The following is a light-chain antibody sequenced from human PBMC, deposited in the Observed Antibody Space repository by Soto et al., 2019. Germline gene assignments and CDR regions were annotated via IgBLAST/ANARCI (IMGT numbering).Light chain of an antibody. CDR2: WAS. CDR3: QQYYSPWT. CDR1: QSVLYSSNNKNY. V-gene: IGKV4-1*01. J-gene: IGKJ1*01. Sequence: DIVMTQSPDSLAVSLGERATINCKSSQSVLYSSNNKNYLAWYQQKPGQPPKLLIYWASTRESGVPDRFSSRGSGTDFTLTISRLQAEDVAVYYCQQYYSPWTFGQGTKVELK.